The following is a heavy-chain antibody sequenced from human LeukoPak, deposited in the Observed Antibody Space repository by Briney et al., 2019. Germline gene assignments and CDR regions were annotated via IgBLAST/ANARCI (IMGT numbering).Heavy chain of an antibody. Sequence: PGGSLRLSCAASGFTFSSYAMSWVRQAPGEGLEWVSGISGSGGSTYYADSVKGRFTISRDNSKNTLYLQMNSLRAEDTAVYYCAKRVAVAVYGMDVWGQGTTVTVSS. CDR1: GFTFSSYA. CDR3: AKRVAVAVYGMDV. D-gene: IGHD6-19*01. CDR2: ISGSGGST. J-gene: IGHJ6*02. V-gene: IGHV3-23*01.